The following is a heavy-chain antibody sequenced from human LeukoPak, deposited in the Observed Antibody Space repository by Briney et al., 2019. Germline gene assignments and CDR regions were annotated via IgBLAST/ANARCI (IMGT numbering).Heavy chain of an antibody. Sequence: SETLSLTCTVSGGSISSGNYYWSWIRQPAGKGLEWIGRIYTSGSTNYNPSLKSRVTISVDTSKNQFSLKLSSVTAADTAVYYCARDPRPSTGNYYYYYMDVWGKGTTVTVSS. V-gene: IGHV4-61*02. CDR1: GGSISSGNYY. D-gene: IGHD4-11*01. CDR3: ARDPRPSTGNYYYYYMDV. CDR2: IYTSGST. J-gene: IGHJ6*03.